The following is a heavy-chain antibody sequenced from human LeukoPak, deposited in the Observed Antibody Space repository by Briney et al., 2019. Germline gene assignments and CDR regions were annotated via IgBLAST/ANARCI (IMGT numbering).Heavy chain of an antibody. J-gene: IGHJ5*02. CDR3: ARDRAAAGFLYNWFDP. CDR2: MNPNSGNT. CDR1: GYTFTSHD. D-gene: IGHD6-13*01. V-gene: IGHV1-8*01. Sequence: ASVKVSCKASGYTFTSHDINWVRQATGQGLEWMGWMNPNSGNTGYAQKFQGRVTMTRNTSISTAYMELSSLRSEDTAVYYCARDRAAAGFLYNWFDPWGQGTLVTVSS.